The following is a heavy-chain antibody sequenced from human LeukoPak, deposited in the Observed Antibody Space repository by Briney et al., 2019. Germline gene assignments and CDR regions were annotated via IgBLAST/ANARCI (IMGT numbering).Heavy chain of an antibody. V-gene: IGHV1-18*01. D-gene: IGHD6-6*01. Sequence: ASVKVSCKASGYTFTSYGISWVRQAPGQGLEWMGWISAYNGNTNYAQKLQGRVTMTTDTSTSTAYMELRSLRSDDTAVYYCAGAIAARLTGGSFDPWGQGTLVTVSS. CDR2: ISAYNGNT. CDR3: AGAIAARLTGGSFDP. CDR1: GYTFTSYG. J-gene: IGHJ5*02.